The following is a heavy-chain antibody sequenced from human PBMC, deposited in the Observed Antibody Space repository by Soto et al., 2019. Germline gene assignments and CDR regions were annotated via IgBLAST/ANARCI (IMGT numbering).Heavy chain of an antibody. V-gene: IGHV1-8*01. D-gene: IGHD1-1*01. Sequence: QVQLVQSGAEVKKPGASVKVSCKASGYTFTSYDINWVRQATGQGLEWMGWMNPNSGNTGYAQKFRGRVTMTRNTSTSIAEMELSSLRSAGPAVYYCARERTGTTSMDVWGQGTTVTVSS. CDR1: GYTFTSYD. CDR3: ARERTGTTSMDV. J-gene: IGHJ6*02. CDR2: MNPNSGNT.